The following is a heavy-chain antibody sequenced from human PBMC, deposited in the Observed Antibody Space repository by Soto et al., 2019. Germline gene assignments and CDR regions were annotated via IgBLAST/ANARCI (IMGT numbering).Heavy chain of an antibody. CDR1: GFSFRSYA. Sequence: GWYLRLSCAASGFSFRSYAMSWVRQAPGKGLEWLSAISGSGSSTYYADSVKGRFTISRDNSKDTLYLQMSSLGAEDTAVYYCAKDPVYDSSGYHLYPIDYWGQGTLVTVSS. J-gene: IGHJ4*02. D-gene: IGHD3-22*01. CDR2: ISGSGSST. CDR3: AKDPVYDSSGYHLYPIDY. V-gene: IGHV3-23*01.